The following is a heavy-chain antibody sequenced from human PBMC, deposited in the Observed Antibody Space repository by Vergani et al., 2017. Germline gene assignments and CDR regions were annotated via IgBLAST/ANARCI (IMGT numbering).Heavy chain of an antibody. J-gene: IGHJ4*02. V-gene: IGHV3-23*01. CDR2: ISGSGGST. CDR1: GFTFSSYA. Sequence: EVQLLESGGGLVQPGGSLRLSCAASGFTFSSYAMSWVRQAPGKGLEWVSAISGSGGSTYYADSVKGRFTISRDNSKNTLYRQMNSLRAEDTAVYYCAKGPGVADCFDYWGQGTLVTVSS. CDR3: AKGPGVADCFDY. D-gene: IGHD3-10*01.